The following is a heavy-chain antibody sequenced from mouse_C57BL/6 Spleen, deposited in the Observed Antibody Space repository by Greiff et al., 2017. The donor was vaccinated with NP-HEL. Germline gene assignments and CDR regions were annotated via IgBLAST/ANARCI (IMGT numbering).Heavy chain of an antibody. D-gene: IGHD2-2*01. CDR1: GFTFSNYW. CDR3: TSGLPSYAMDY. V-gene: IGHV6-3*01. Sequence: EVKLMESGGGLVQPGGSMKLSCVASGFTFSNYWMNWVRQSPEKGLEWVAQIRLKSDNYATHYAESVKGRFTISRDDSKSSVYLQMNNLRAEDTGIYYCTSGLPSYAMDYWGQGTSVTVSS. J-gene: IGHJ4*01. CDR2: IRLKSDNYAT.